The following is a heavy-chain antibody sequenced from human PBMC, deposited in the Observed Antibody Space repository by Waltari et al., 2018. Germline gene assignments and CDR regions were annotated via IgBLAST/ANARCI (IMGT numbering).Heavy chain of an antibody. Sequence: EVQLVESGGGLVQPGGSLRLSCAASGFIFSNYWMHWLRQAPGKGPVWVSQIKTDGSTTRYTDAVEGRVTISRDNARNMLYLQMNSLRAEDTALYYCAAYSGSWYWGQGTLVTVSS. V-gene: IGHV3-74*01. CDR1: GFIFSNYW. CDR3: AAYSGSWY. CDR2: IKTDGSTT. D-gene: IGHD6-13*01. J-gene: IGHJ4*02.